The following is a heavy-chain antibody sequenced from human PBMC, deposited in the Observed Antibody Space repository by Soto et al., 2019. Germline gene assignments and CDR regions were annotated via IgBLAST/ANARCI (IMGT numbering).Heavy chain of an antibody. D-gene: IGHD1-7*01. J-gene: IGHJ6*03. CDR3: ARDHPPRNWNYGRYYYYYMDV. Sequence: SVKLSSEACGVGFSSYTISWVRQAPGQGLEWMGRIIPILGIANYAQKFQGRVTITADKSTSTAYMELSSLRSEDTAVYYCARDHPPRNWNYGRYYYYYMDVCGKGTTVTVSS. CDR1: GVGFSSYT. V-gene: IGHV1-69*04. CDR2: IIPILGIA.